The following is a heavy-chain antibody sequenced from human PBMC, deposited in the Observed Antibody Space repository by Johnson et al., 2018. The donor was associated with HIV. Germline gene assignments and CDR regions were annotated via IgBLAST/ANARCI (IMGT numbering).Heavy chain of an antibody. V-gene: IGHV3-9*01. CDR2: ISWNSGSI. Sequence: EVQLVESGGGLVQPGRSLRLSCAASGFTFDDYAMHWVRHAPGKGLEWVSGISWNSGSIGYADSVQGRFTISRDNAKNSLYLQMNSLRAEDTALYYCAKSKTYYYDSSGYGDAFDIWGQGTMVTVSS. CDR1: GFTFDDYA. J-gene: IGHJ3*02. CDR3: AKSKTYYYDSSGYGDAFDI. D-gene: IGHD3-22*01.